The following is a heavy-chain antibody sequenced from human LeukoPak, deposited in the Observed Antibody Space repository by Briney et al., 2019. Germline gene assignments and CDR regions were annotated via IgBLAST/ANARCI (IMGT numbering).Heavy chain of an antibody. J-gene: IGHJ4*02. Sequence: GGSLRLSCAASGFNFDDYAMHWVRQAPGKGLEWVSGISWNSGNIAYADSGKGRSTISRDNAKNTVYLQMNSLRAEEPAVYYCVRDETLLTLDWWGQGTLVSVSS. D-gene: IGHD3-9*01. CDR1: GFNFDDYA. CDR3: VRDETLLTLDW. V-gene: IGHV3-9*01. CDR2: ISWNSGNI.